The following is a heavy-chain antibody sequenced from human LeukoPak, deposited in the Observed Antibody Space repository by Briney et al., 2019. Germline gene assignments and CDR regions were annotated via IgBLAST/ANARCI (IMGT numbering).Heavy chain of an antibody. J-gene: IGHJ6*02. CDR2: IHYSGST. CDR1: GGSISSYY. Sequence: PSETLSLTCTVSGGSISSYYWSWIRQPPGKGLEWIGYIHYSGSTNYNPSLKSRVTISVDTSKNQFSLKLSSVTAADTAVYYCARPKTKWLEEYYYYGMDVWGQGTTVTVSS. D-gene: IGHD5-12*01. V-gene: IGHV4-59*08. CDR3: ARPKTKWLEEYYYYGMDV.